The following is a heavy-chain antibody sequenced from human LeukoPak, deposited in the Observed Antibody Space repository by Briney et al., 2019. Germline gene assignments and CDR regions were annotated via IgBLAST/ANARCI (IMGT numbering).Heavy chain of an antibody. J-gene: IGHJ4*02. Sequence: GGSLRLSCAASGFTFSSYGMHWVRQAPGKGLEWVAVIWYDGSNKYYADSVKGRFTISRDNAKNSLYLQMNSLRAEDTAVYYCARLTGMGLPDYWGQGTLVTVSS. CDR1: GFTFSSYG. CDR3: ARLTGMGLPDY. D-gene: IGHD3-9*01. V-gene: IGHV3-33*03. CDR2: IWYDGSNK.